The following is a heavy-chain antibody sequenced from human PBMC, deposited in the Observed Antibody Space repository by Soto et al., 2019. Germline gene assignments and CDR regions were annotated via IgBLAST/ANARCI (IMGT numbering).Heavy chain of an antibody. CDR3: ARGGYYFYMDV. J-gene: IGHJ6*03. D-gene: IGHD1-26*01. CDR1: GGSLTISNW. V-gene: IGHV4-4*02. Sequence: QVQLQESGTGLVKPSGTLSLTCAVSGGSLTISNWWSWVLQTPGKGLEWIGQIHHSGSTNYNPSLTSRVTISVDKSKNQFSLEMKSVTAADTAVYYCARGGYYFYMDVWGKGTTVTVSS. CDR2: IHHSGST.